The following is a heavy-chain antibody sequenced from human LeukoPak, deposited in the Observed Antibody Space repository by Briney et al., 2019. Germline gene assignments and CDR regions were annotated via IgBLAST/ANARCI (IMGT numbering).Heavy chain of an antibody. CDR1: GGSFSGYY. CDR2: INHSGST. Sequence: SETLSLTCAVYGGSFSGYYWSWIRQPPGKGLEWIGEINHSGSTNYNPSLKSRVTISVDTSKNQFSPKLSSVTAADTAVYYCAREFPGGWFDPWGQGTLVTVSS. J-gene: IGHJ5*02. D-gene: IGHD2-21*01. CDR3: AREFPGGWFDP. V-gene: IGHV4-34*01.